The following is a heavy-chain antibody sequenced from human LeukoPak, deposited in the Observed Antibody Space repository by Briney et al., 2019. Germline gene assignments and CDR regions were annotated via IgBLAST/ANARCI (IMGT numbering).Heavy chain of an antibody. CDR2: IYYSGST. CDR1: GGSISDYY. V-gene: IGHV4-59*01. CDR3: AKAGSSSWYGMDV. J-gene: IGHJ6*02. Sequence: SETLSLTCTVSGGSISDYYWSWFRQPPGKGLEWIGYIYYSGSTSYNPSLRSRVTISIDTSANRFSLELNSVTTADTAVYYCAKAGSSSWYGMDVWGQGTTVTVSS. D-gene: IGHD6-13*01.